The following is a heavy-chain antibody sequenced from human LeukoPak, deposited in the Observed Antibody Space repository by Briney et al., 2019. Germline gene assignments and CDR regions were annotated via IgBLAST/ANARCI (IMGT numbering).Heavy chain of an antibody. CDR3: ARGLLPFGY. V-gene: IGHV3-7*04. Sequence: PGGSLRLSCAASGFTFDDYAMHWVRQAPGKGLEWVANIKQDGSEKYYVDSVKGRFTISRDNAKNSLYLQMNSLRAEDTAVYYCARGLLPFGYWGQGTLVTVSS. CDR2: IKQDGSEK. J-gene: IGHJ4*02. CDR1: GFTFDDYA. D-gene: IGHD1-26*01.